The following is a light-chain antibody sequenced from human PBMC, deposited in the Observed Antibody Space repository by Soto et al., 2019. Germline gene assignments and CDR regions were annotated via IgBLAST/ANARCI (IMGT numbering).Light chain of an antibody. J-gene: IGKJ5*01. CDR3: QQHSNWPPIT. CDR1: QSVSSSY. Sequence: EIVLTQSPGTLSLSPGERATLSCRASQSVSSSYLAWYQHKPGQAPRLLIYEASSRATGIPARFSGSGSGTEFTLTISSLQSEDFAVYYCQQHSNWPPITFGQGTRLEIK. V-gene: IGKV3D-20*02. CDR2: EAS.